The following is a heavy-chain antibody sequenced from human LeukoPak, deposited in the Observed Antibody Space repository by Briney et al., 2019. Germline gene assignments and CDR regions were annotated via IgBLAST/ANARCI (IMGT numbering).Heavy chain of an antibody. Sequence: PSETLSLTCTVSGGSISSYYWSWIRQPPGKGLEWIGYIYYSGSTNYNPSLKSRVTISVDTSKNQSSLKLSSVTAADTAVYYCATDILLPSVWGQGTLVTVSS. J-gene: IGHJ4*02. CDR3: ATDILLPSV. V-gene: IGHV4-59*12. D-gene: IGHD2-15*01. CDR2: IYYSGST. CDR1: GGSISSYY.